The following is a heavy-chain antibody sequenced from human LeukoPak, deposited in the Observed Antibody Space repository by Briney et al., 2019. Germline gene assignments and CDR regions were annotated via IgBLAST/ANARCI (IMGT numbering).Heavy chain of an antibody. CDR1: GYSISSGYY. D-gene: IGHD5-18*01. CDR2: IYHSGST. J-gene: IGHJ4*02. CDR3: AREGGYSYGGVDDY. V-gene: IGHV4-38-2*02. Sequence: SETLSLTCTVSGYSISSGYYWGWIRQPPGKGLEWIGSIYHSGSTYYNPSLKSRVTISVDTSKNQFSLKLSSVTAADTAVYYCAREGGYSYGGVDDYWGRGTLVTVSS.